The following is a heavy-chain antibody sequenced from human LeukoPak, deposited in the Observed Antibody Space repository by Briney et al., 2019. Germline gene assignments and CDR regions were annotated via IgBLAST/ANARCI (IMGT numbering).Heavy chain of an antibody. CDR2: MNPNSGNT. D-gene: IGHD2-15*01. J-gene: IGHJ6*03. CDR1: GYTFTSYD. V-gene: IGHV1-8*03. CDR3: ARGPYCSGGSCVYYYYMDV. Sequence: ASVKVSCKASGYTFTSYDINWVRQATGQGLEWMGWMNPNSGNTGYAQKFQGRVTITRNTSISTAYMELGSLRSEDTAVYYCARGPYCSGGSCVYYYYMDVWGKGTTVTVSS.